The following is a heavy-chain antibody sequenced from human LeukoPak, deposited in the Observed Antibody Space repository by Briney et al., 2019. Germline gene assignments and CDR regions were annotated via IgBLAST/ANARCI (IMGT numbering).Heavy chain of an antibody. D-gene: IGHD1-14*01. CDR1: GYSISSGYY. Sequence: SETLSLTCAVSGYSISSGYYWGWIRQPPGKGLEWIGSIYHSGSTYYNPSLKSRVTISVDTSKNQFSLKLSSVTAAGTAVYYCARQPDARPGYFQHWGQGTLVTVSS. CDR2: IYHSGST. V-gene: IGHV4-38-2*01. J-gene: IGHJ1*01. CDR3: ARQPDARPGYFQH.